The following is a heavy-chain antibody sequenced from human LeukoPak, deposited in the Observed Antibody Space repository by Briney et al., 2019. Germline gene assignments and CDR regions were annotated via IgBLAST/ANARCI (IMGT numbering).Heavy chain of an antibody. V-gene: IGHV3-33*01. Sequence: PGRSLRLSCTASGFTSSSSGMHWVRQAPGKGLEWVAIIWYDGSNKYYADSVKGRFTTSRDNSKNTLYLQMSSLRAEDTAVYFCTRDIGAEGFDYWGQGTLVTVSS. CDR3: TRDIGAEGFDY. D-gene: IGHD6-13*01. CDR2: IWYDGSNK. J-gene: IGHJ4*02. CDR1: GFTSSSSG.